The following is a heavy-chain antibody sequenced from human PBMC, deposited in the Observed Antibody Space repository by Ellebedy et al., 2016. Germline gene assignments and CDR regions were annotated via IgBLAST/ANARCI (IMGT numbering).Heavy chain of an antibody. V-gene: IGHV3-30-3*01. CDR3: AREVIAARSAYEY. Sequence: GESLKISXAASGFTFSTYTMHWVRQAPGKGLEWVAVISYDGSNKYYADSVKGRFTISRDNSKNTLYLRLRAEDTAVYYCAREVIAARSAYEYWGQGTLVSVSS. CDR1: GFTFSTYT. D-gene: IGHD6-6*01. J-gene: IGHJ4*02. CDR2: ISYDGSNK.